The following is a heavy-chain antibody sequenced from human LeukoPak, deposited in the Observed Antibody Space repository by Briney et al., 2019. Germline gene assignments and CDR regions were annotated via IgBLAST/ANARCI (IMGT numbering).Heavy chain of an antibody. Sequence: GASVKVSCKASGYTFASYGVTWVRQAPGQGPEWMAWISVYSGNTEYAQKFQDRVTLTADTSTSTAYMELRSLRSDDTAVYYCARGGGIAAAGDYWGQGTLVTVSS. CDR2: ISVYSGNT. V-gene: IGHV1-18*01. CDR3: ARGGGIAAAGDY. CDR1: GYTFASYG. J-gene: IGHJ4*02. D-gene: IGHD6-13*01.